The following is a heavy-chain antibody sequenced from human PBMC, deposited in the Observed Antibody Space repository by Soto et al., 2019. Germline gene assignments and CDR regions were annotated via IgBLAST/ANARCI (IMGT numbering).Heavy chain of an antibody. J-gene: IGHJ6*02. Sequence: GESLKISCKGFGYSFTNYWIGWVRQMPGKGLEWMGIIYPIDSDTRYSPSFQGQVTISADKSINTAYLQWSSLKASDTAMYYCARPPYYYGSGSEYSMDVWGQGTTVTVS. CDR3: ARPPYYYGSGSEYSMDV. CDR1: GYSFTNYW. CDR2: IYPIDSDT. D-gene: IGHD3-10*01. V-gene: IGHV5-51*01.